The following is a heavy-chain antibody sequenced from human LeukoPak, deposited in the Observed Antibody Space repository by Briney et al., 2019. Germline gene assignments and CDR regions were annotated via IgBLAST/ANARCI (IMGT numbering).Heavy chain of an antibody. Sequence: GGSLRLSCAASGFTFSSYGMHWVRQAPGKGLEWVANIKLDGSEKNYVDSVKGRFTISRDNTKNSLYLQMNSLRVEDTAVFYCARDQYDTWSRRGNFDSWGQGTLVIVSS. CDR2: IKLDGSEK. CDR1: GFTFSSYG. D-gene: IGHD3-3*01. V-gene: IGHV3-7*03. J-gene: IGHJ4*02. CDR3: ARDQYDTWSRRGNFDS.